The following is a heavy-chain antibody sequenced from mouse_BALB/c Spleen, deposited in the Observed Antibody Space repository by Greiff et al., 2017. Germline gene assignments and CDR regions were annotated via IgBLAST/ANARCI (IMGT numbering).Heavy chain of an antibody. D-gene: IGHD2-4*01. CDR1: GFTFSSYT. CDR2: ISSGGSYT. J-gene: IGHJ4*01. CDR3: TRTMITTGAMDY. V-gene: IGHV5-6-4*01. Sequence: EVQVVESGGGLVKPGGSLKLSCAASGFTFSSYTMSWVRQTPEKRLEWVATISSGGSYTYYPDSVKGRFTISRDNAKNTLYLQMSSLKSEDTAMYYCTRTMITTGAMDYWGQGTSVTVSS.